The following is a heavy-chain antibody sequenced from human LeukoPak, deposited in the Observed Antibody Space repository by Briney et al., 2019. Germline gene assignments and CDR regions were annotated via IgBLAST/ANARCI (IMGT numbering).Heavy chain of an antibody. CDR1: GYIFAAYW. V-gene: IGHV5-51*01. CDR2: IYPGDSDT. Sequence: NLGESLKISCKGSGYIFAAYWIGWVRQMPGKGLEWMGSIYPGDSDTRYSPSFQGQVTISVDRSINTAYLQWNSLKASDTAIYYCARLQDDTVVVPAAVPYNWLDPWGRGSLVTVSS. J-gene: IGHJ5*02. CDR3: ARLQDDTVVVPAAVPYNWLDP. D-gene: IGHD2-2*01.